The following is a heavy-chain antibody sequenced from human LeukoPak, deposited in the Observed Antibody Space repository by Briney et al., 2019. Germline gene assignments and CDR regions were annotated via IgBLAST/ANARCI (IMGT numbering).Heavy chain of an antibody. CDR2: ISSSSSYI. D-gene: IGHD6-19*01. CDR1: GFTFSSCS. J-gene: IGHJ6*03. CDR3: AREQQWLVYMDV. Sequence: GGSLRLSCAASGFTFSSCSMNWVRQAPGKGLEWVSSISSSSSYIYYADSVKGRFTISRDNAKNSLYLQMNSLRAEDTAVYYCAREQQWLVYMDVWGKGTTVTVSS. V-gene: IGHV3-21*01.